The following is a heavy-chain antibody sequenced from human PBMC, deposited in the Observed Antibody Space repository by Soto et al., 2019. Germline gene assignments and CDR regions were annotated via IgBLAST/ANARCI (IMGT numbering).Heavy chain of an antibody. V-gene: IGHV3-15*01. CDR1: GITLSNAW. CDR2: IKSKADGSTT. CDR3: ATPLPGTHCYVY. D-gene: IGHD3-16*01. J-gene: IGHJ4*02. Sequence: EVQLVESGGGLVKPGGSLRLSCAASGITLSNAWMTWVRQAPGNGLEWVGRIKSKADGSTTEYGSPVKDRFIITRDDSENTLDLQMHSMKTEDTAVYYCATPLPGTHCYVYWGQGTLVTVSS.